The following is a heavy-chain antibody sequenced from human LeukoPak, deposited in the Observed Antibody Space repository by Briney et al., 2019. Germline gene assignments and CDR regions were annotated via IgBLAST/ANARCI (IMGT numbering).Heavy chain of an antibody. D-gene: IGHD2-2*01. CDR1: GYTFTSYG. Sequence: GASVKVSCKASGYTFTSYGISWVRQAPGQGLEWMGWISAYNGNTNYAQKLQGRVTMTTDTSTSTAYMELRSLRSDDTAVYYCARSSYYCSSTSCYGYYYYYYGMDVRGQGTTVTVSS. CDR2: ISAYNGNT. J-gene: IGHJ6*02. CDR3: ARSSYYCSSTSCYGYYYYYYGMDV. V-gene: IGHV1-18*01.